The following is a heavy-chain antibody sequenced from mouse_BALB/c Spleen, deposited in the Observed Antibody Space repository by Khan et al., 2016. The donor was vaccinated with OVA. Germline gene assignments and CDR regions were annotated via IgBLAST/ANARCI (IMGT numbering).Heavy chain of an antibody. CDR3: ARNFRSYYALDY. V-gene: IGHV2-6-4*01. CDR1: GFSLSRYG. D-gene: IGHD3-2*02. J-gene: IGHJ4*01. CDR2: IWGGGST. Sequence: QVQLKQSGPGLVAPSQSLSITCTVSGFSLSRYGVHWVRQPPGKGLEWLGLIWGGGSTDYNSALKSRLSITKDNSKSQVFLKMNSLQTDDTAMYYCARNFRSYYALDYRGQGTSVTVSS.